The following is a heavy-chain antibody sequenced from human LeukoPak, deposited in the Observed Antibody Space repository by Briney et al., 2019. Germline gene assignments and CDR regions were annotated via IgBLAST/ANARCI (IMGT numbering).Heavy chain of an antibody. CDR1: GFTFSSYW. Sequence: GSLRLSCAASGFTFSSYWMTWVRPAPGNGLEWVANIKQDGGEKYYVDSVKGRFTISRDNAKNSLYLQMNSLRAEDTAVYYCARAKELVRKWGQGTLVTVSS. CDR2: IKQDGGEK. V-gene: IGHV3-7*01. D-gene: IGHD6-13*01. J-gene: IGHJ4*02. CDR3: ARAKELVRK.